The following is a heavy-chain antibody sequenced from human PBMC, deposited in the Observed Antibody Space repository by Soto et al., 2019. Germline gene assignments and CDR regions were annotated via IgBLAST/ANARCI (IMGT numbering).Heavy chain of an antibody. CDR3: AKDRKTIFGVVPFSGGMDV. CDR2: ISYEGSNT. CDR1: GFTFSGYG. D-gene: IGHD3-3*01. Sequence: PGGSLRLSCVASGFTFSGYGMHWVRQAPGKGLEWVAVISYEGSNTYYADSVKGRFTISRDNSINTMYLEMNSLRAEDTAVYYCAKDRKTIFGVVPFSGGMDVWGQGTTDTVSS. J-gene: IGHJ6*02. V-gene: IGHV3-30*18.